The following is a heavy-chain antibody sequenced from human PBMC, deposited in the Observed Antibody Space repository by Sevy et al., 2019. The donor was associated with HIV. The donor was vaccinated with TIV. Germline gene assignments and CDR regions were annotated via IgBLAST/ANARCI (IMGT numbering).Heavy chain of an antibody. J-gene: IGHJ3*02. Sequence: GGSLRLSCAASGFIFTNYGMHWVRQAPGKGLEWVAVISHDGSLKYYADSVRGRVTISRDGSKNTVSLQMNSLRLEDTAVYYCAKGSRATGSAFDIWGQGTMVTVSS. D-gene: IGHD2-15*01. CDR2: ISHDGSLK. CDR1: GFIFTNYG. V-gene: IGHV3-30*18. CDR3: AKGSRATGSAFDI.